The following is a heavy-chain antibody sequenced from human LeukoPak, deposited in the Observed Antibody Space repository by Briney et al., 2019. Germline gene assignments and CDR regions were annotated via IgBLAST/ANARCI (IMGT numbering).Heavy chain of an antibody. CDR1: GFTFNEFW. V-gene: IGHV3-74*01. J-gene: IGHJ5*02. Sequence: GGSLRLSCAASGFTFNEFWMFWVRQVPGKGLMWVSRVNGVGTATTYADTVKGRFTISRDNAKKTLYLQMNGLRDEDTAIYYCTRDLRNKGLDPWGQGTLVTVSS. CDR2: VNGVGTAT. D-gene: IGHD2/OR15-2a*01. CDR3: TRDLRNKGLDP.